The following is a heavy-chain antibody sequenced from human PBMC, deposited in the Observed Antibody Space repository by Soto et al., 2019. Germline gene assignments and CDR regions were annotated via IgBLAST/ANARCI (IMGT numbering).Heavy chain of an antibody. CDR1: GASISSYD. D-gene: IGHD4-17*01. Sequence: PWETLSLTCPVSGASISSYDRIWVRQPPGKGLEWVGCIFIHGSSNYIASLGSRLTMSVSTSKKKFSLMLRSVTAADTAAYYCWSARLDVGDYYFHYWREGALVTVS. CDR3: WSARLDVGDYYFHY. V-gene: IGHV4-4*07. J-gene: IGHJ4*02. CDR2: IFIHGSS.